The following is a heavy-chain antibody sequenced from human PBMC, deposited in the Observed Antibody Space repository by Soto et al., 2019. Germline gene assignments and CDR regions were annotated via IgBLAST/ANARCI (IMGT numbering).Heavy chain of an antibody. D-gene: IGHD4-17*01. CDR3: SRDPRALTLTTAYYFAY. CDR1: GYTFTSYY. Sequence: ASVKVSCKASGYTFTSYYMHCVRQAPGQELEWMGIINPSGGSTSYAQKFQGRVTMTRDTSTSTVYMELSSLRSEDTAVYFCSRDPRALTLTTAYYFAYWXQGTLVTVSS. CDR2: INPSGGST. V-gene: IGHV1-46*03. J-gene: IGHJ4*02.